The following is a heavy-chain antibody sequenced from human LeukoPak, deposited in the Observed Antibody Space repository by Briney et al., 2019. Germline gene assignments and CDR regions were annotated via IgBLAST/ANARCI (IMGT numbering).Heavy chain of an antibody. CDR3: ARDPSFRSAALTLQGWFDP. CDR2: ISYDGSNK. V-gene: IGHV3-30-3*01. J-gene: IGHJ5*02. Sequence: GRSLRLSCAASGFTFSSYAMHWVRQAPGKGLEWVAFISYDGSNKYYADSVKGRFTISRDNSKNTLYLQMNSLRAEDTAVYYCARDPSFRSAALTLQGWFDPWGQGTLVTVSS. CDR1: GFTFSSYA. D-gene: IGHD2-15*01.